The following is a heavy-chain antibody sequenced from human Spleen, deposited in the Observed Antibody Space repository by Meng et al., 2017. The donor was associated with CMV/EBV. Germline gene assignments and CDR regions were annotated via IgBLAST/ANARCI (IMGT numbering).Heavy chain of an antibody. Sequence: GESLKISCAASGFTFGDYGMGWVRQAPGKGLEWVSGINGKGRSIGYADSVKGRFTTSRDNAKNSLYLQMNSLRAEDTALYYCASLSRLDYYYGMDVWGQGTTVTVSS. J-gene: IGHJ6*02. CDR1: GFTFGDYG. V-gene: IGHV3-20*04. CDR3: ASLSRLDYYYGMDV. CDR2: INGKGRSI. D-gene: IGHD2/OR15-2a*01.